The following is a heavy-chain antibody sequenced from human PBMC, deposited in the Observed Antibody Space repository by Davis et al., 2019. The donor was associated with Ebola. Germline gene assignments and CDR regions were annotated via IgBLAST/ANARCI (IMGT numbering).Heavy chain of an antibody. CDR2: IIPILGIA. CDR3: ARADYDILTGYYNVIFDY. V-gene: IGHV1-69*04. D-gene: IGHD3-9*01. J-gene: IGHJ4*02. CDR1: GGTFSSYA. Sequence: SVKVSCKASGGTFSSYAISWVRQAPGQGLEWMGRIIPILGIANYAQKFQGRVTITADKSTSTAYMELSSLRSEDTAVYYCARADYDILTGYYNVIFDYWGQGTLVTVSS.